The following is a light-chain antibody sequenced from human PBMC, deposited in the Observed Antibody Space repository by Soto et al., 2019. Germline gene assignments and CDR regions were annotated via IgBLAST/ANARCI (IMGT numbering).Light chain of an antibody. J-gene: IGLJ2*01. CDR2: SNN. CDR1: SSNIGDNA. Sequence: QSVLTQPPSASGTPGQRVIISCSGSSSNIGDNAVNWYQQLPGTAPKLLIYSNNLRPSGVPDRFSGSKSGTSASLAISGLQSEDEADYYCAAWDDSLNGVVFDGGTKLTVL. CDR3: AAWDDSLNGVV. V-gene: IGLV1-44*01.